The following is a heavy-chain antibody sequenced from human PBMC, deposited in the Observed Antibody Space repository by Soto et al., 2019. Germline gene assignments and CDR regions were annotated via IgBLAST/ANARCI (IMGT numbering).Heavy chain of an antibody. CDR1: GFTFSDYF. CDR3: ARDLSYYGSERYSYYFDY. D-gene: IGHD3-10*01. CDR2: ITRSSTYT. Sequence: GGSLRLSCAASGFTFSDYFMSWIRQAPGKGLEWISYITRSSTYTKYADSVKGRFTVSRDNAKNSLYLQMNSLRAEDTAVYYCARDLSYYGSERYSYYFDYWGQGSLVTVSS. V-gene: IGHV3-11*05. J-gene: IGHJ4*02.